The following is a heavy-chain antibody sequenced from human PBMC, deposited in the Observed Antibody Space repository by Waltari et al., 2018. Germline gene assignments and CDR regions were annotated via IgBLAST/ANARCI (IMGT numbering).Heavy chain of an antibody. V-gene: IGHV4-34*01. CDR2: INHSGST. CDR3: ARPRCSSTSCYFDY. Sequence: QVQLQQWGAGLLKPSETLSLTCAVYGGSFSGYYWSWIRQPPGKGLEWIGEINHSGSTNYNPSLKSRVTISVDTSKNQFSLKLSSVTAADTAVYYCARPRCSSTSCYFDYWGQGTLVTVSS. J-gene: IGHJ4*02. D-gene: IGHD2-2*01. CDR1: GGSFSGYY.